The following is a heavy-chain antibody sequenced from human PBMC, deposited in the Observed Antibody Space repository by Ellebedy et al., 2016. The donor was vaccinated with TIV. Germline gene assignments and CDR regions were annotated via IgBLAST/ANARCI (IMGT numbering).Heavy chain of an antibody. CDR3: ARDTIFIDHRHNWFDP. D-gene: IGHD3-9*01. J-gene: IGHJ5*02. CDR1: GFIFSDFQ. CDR2: IAGGGESI. V-gene: IGHV3-11*01. Sequence: GGSLRLSCAASGFIFSDFQMSWIRQAPGKGLECISYIAGGGESIYDADSVKGRFTISRDDSTSSLYLHLNSLRAEDTAVYYCARDTIFIDHRHNWFDPWGQGTLVTVSS.